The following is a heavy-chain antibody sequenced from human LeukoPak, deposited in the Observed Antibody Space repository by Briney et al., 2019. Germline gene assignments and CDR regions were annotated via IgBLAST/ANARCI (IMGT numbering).Heavy chain of an antibody. J-gene: IGHJ5*02. CDR3: ARADRLDGGPYLIGP. CDR2: INPNSGGT. Sequence: AASVKVSCKTSGYSFTDYYMRWVRQAPGQGLEWMGWINPNSGGTSSAQKFQGRFTMTRDTSITTVYMEVSWLTSDDTAIYYCARADRLDGGPYLIGPWGQGTLVTVSS. V-gene: IGHV1-2*02. D-gene: IGHD2-21*01. CDR1: GYSFTDYY.